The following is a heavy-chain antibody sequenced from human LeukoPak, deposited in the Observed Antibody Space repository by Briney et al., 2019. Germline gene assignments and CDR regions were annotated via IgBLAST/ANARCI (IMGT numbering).Heavy chain of an antibody. D-gene: IGHD1-26*01. Sequence: SETLSLTCTVPGGSISSYYWSWIRQPPGKGLEWIGYIYYSGSTNYNPSLKSRVTISVDTSKNQFSLKLSSVTAADTAVYYCARVMQTGGATTEAFDIWGQGTMVTVSS. CDR3: ARVMQTGGATTEAFDI. J-gene: IGHJ3*02. V-gene: IGHV4-59*01. CDR2: IYYSGST. CDR1: GGSISSYY.